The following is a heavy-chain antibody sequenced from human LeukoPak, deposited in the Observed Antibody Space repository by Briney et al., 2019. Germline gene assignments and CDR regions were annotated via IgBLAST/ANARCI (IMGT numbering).Heavy chain of an antibody. CDR2: IYYSGNT. J-gene: IGHJ5*02. CDR3: ARGGTSWFDP. Sequence: SETLSLTCTDSGGSISTYYWRWIRHPPGKGLEWIGYIYYSGNTNYNPSLKSRVTISVDTSKNQFSLNLSSVTAADTAVYYCARGGTSWFDPWGQGTLVTVSS. CDR1: GGSISTYY. V-gene: IGHV4-59*01. D-gene: IGHD2-2*01.